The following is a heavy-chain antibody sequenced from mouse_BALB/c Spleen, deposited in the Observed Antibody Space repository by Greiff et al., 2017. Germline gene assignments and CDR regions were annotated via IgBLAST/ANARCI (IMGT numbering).Heavy chain of an antibody. J-gene: IGHJ2*01. V-gene: IGHV5-9-3*01. CDR2: ISSGGSST. Sequence: EVNLVESGGGLVKPGGSRKLSCAASGFTFSSFAMPWVRQTPAKRLGWVATISSGGSSTYYPDSVKGRFTISRDNAKNTLYLQMSSLRSEDTAMYYCARQREYDCGGYYFDYWGQGTTLTVSS. CDR3: ARQREYDCGGYYFDY. CDR1: GFTFSSFA. D-gene: IGHD2-4*01.